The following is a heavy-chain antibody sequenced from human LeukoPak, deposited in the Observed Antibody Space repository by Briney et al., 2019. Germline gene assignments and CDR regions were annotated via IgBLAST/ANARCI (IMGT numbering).Heavy chain of an antibody. J-gene: IGHJ4*02. V-gene: IGHV3-30*18. Sequence: GGSLRLSCAASGFTFSSYAMHWVRQAPGKGLEWVAVISYDGSNKYYADSVKGRFTISRDNSKNTLYLQMNSLRAEDTAVYYCAKPYYDSSGYYDNWGQGTLVTVSS. CDR1: GFTFSSYA. CDR2: ISYDGSNK. D-gene: IGHD3-22*01. CDR3: AKPYYDSSGYYDN.